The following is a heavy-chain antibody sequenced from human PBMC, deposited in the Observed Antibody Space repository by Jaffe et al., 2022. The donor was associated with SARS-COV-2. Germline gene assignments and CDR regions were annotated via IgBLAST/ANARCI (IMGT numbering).Heavy chain of an antibody. CDR3: ARDIVVVPAALSYIEDYGMDV. J-gene: IGHJ6*02. D-gene: IGHD2-2*01. CDR1: GFTFSSYG. Sequence: QVQLVESGGGVVQPGRSLRLSCAASGFTFSSYGMHWVRQAPGKGLEWVAVIWYDGSNKYYADSVKGRFTISRDNSKNTLYLQMNSLRAEDTAVYYCARDIVVVPAALSYIEDYGMDVWGQGTTVTVSS. V-gene: IGHV3-33*01. CDR2: IWYDGSNK.